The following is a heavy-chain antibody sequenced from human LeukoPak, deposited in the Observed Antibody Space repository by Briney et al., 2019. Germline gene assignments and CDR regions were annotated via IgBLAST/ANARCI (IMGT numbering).Heavy chain of an antibody. J-gene: IGHJ1*01. Sequence: GGSLRLSCAASGFTFSSYCMHWVRHAPGKGLVWVSRIKSDGSTNYADSVKGRFTISRDNAKNTVSLQMNSLRAEDTGVYYCARAPSEIGGYYPEYFRHWGQGTLVTVSS. D-gene: IGHD3-22*01. CDR1: GFTFSSYC. CDR2: IKSDGST. V-gene: IGHV3-74*01. CDR3: ARAPSEIGGYYPEYFRH.